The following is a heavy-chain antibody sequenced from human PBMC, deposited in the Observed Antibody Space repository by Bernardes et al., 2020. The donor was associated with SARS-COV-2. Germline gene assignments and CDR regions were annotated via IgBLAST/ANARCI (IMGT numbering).Heavy chain of an antibody. V-gene: IGHV1-2*02. CDR1: GYTFTDYF. CDR3: ARTRSTLSVVATINLAFDV. Sequence: ASVKVSCKASGYTFTDYFIHWVRHAPGQGLEWMGWINPNTGGTYYAQKFQGRVTMTRDTSISTAYMELTSLGSDDAAVYYCARTRSTLSVVATINLAFDVWGQGTMVTVSS. D-gene: IGHD5-12*01. CDR2: INPNTGGT. J-gene: IGHJ3*01.